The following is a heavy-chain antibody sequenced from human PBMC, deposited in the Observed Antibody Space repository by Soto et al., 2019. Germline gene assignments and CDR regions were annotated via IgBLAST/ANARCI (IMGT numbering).Heavy chain of an antibody. CDR3: ARGPYTGIVGATYYYFDY. V-gene: IGHV4-34*01. J-gene: IGHJ4*02. Sequence: SETLSLTYAVYGGSFSGYYWSWIRQPPGKGLEWIGEINHSGSTNYNPSLKSRVTISVDTSKNQFSLKLSSVTAADTAVYYCARGPYTGIVGATYYYFDYWGQGTLVTVSS. CDR1: GGSFSGYY. CDR2: INHSGST. D-gene: IGHD1-26*01.